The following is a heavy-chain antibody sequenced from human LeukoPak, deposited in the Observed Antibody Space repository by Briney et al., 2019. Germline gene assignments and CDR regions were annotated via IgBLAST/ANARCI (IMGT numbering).Heavy chain of an antibody. V-gene: IGHV3-33*01. CDR2: IWYDGSNK. J-gene: IGHJ4*02. Sequence: GGSLRLSCAASGFTFSNYGMHWVRQVPGKGLEWVAVIWYDGSNKYYADSVKGRFIISRDNSKNTLYLQMNSLRAEDTAVYYCARDISSYYYFDYWGQGSLVSVSS. D-gene: IGHD3-10*01. CDR3: ARDISSYYYFDY. CDR1: GFTFSNYG.